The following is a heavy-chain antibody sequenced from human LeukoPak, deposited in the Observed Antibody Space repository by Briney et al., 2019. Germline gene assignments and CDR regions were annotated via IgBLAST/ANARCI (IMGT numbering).Heavy chain of an antibody. CDR3: ARASPWLYFDY. CDR2: IIPMFGTA. CDR1: GYTFTSYG. V-gene: IGHV1-69*13. Sequence: ASVKVSCKASGYTFTSYGISWVRQAPGQGLEWMGGIIPMFGTANYAQKFQGRVTITADESTSTAYMELSSLKSEDTAVYYCARASPWLYFDYWGQGTLVTVSS. J-gene: IGHJ4*02. D-gene: IGHD5-12*01.